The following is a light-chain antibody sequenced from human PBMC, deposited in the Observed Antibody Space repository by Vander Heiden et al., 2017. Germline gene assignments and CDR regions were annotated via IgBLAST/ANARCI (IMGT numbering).Light chain of an antibody. CDR3: QQRSNWPST. CDR1: QSVSSY. J-gene: IGKJ4*01. Sequence: EIVLTQSPATLSLSPGERATLSCRASQSVSSYLAWNQQKPGQAPRLLIYDASNRATGIPARFSGSGSGTDFTLTISSLEPEDFAVYYCQQRSNWPSTFGGGTKVKIK. V-gene: IGKV3-11*01. CDR2: DAS.